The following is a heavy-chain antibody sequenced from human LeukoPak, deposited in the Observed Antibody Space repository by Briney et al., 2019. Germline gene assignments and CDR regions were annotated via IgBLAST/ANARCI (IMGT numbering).Heavy chain of an antibody. V-gene: IGHV1-2*02. D-gene: IGHD2-2*01. J-gene: IGHJ5*02. CDR2: INPNSGVT. CDR1: GYTFTGYY. Sequence: ASVKVSCKASGYTFTGYYMHWVRQAPGQGLEWMGWINPNSGVTNYGQKFQGRVTMTRDTSISTAYMELSSLRSDDTAVYYCARETIVVVPAATSWFDPWGQGTLVTVSS. CDR3: ARETIVVVPAATSWFDP.